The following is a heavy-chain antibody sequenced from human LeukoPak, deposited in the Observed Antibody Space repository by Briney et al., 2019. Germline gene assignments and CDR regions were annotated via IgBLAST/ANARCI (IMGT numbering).Heavy chain of an antibody. J-gene: IGHJ4*02. V-gene: IGHV3-53*01. Sequence: GGSLRLSCAASGFTFSSYAMSWVRQAPGKGLEWVSAIYSGGSTYYADSVKGRFTISRDNSKNTLYLQMNSLRAEDTAVYYCARKTIFHYFDYWGQGTLVTVSS. CDR3: ARKTIFHYFDY. D-gene: IGHD3-3*01. CDR1: GFTFSSYA. CDR2: IYSGGST.